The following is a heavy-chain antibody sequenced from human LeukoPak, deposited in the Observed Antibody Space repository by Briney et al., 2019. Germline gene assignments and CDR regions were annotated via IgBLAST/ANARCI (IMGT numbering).Heavy chain of an antibody. D-gene: IGHD1-26*01. CDR2: TYYMSKWYN. CDR1: VDSVSSNSAA. CDR3: ARDSGSYWDYFDY. Sequence: SQTLSLTFAISVDSVSSNSAAWNWIRQSPSRGLEWLRRTYYMSKWYNDYAVSVKSRITLNPDTSKNQFSLQLNSVTPEDTAVYYCARDSGSYWDYFDYWGQGTLVTVSS. J-gene: IGHJ4*02. V-gene: IGHV6-1*01.